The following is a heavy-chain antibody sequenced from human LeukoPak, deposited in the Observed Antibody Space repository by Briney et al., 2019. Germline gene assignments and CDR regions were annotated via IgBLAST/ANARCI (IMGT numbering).Heavy chain of an antibody. D-gene: IGHD6-19*01. CDR1: GFTFSSYW. CDR3: AKCSTSAYTTGWCNWIDP. CDR2: INHNGNVN. V-gene: IGHV3-7*03. J-gene: IGHJ5*02. Sequence: QSGGSLRLSCAASGFTFSSYWMNWARQAPGKGLEWVASINHNGNVNYYVDSVKGRFTVSRDTSKNTLYLQMNSLRADDTAVYYCAKCSTSAYTTGWCNWIDPWGQGTLVTVSS.